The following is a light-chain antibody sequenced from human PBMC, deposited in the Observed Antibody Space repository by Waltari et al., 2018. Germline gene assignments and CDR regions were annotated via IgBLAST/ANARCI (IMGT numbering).Light chain of an antibody. J-gene: IGLJ2*01. CDR3: CSCAGVTPYVL. V-gene: IGLV2-23*02. Sequence: QSALTQPASVSGSPGQSITISCAGSRSDVGTYDLVSWYQQHPGKAPKLIIYEVTKRPSVVPDRFSCSKSGNTASLTFSGLQAADEADYYCCSCAGVTPYVLFGGGTKVTVL. CDR2: EVT. CDR1: RSDVGTYDL.